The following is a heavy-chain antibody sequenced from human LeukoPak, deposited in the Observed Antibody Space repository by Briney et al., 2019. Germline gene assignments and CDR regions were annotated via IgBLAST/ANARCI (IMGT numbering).Heavy chain of an antibody. Sequence: GGSLRLSCEASGFTFSNYWMSWVRQAPGKGLEWVANIKQDGSEKNHVDSVKGRFTISRDNAKNSLYLQMNSLRAEDTAVYYCARARGEYDFWSGHTLYYFDYWGQGTLVTVSS. CDR1: GFTFSNYW. J-gene: IGHJ4*02. CDR2: IKQDGSEK. CDR3: ARARGEYDFWSGHTLYYFDY. V-gene: IGHV3-7*01. D-gene: IGHD3-3*01.